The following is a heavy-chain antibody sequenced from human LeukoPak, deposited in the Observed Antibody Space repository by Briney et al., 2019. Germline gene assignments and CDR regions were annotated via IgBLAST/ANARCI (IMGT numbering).Heavy chain of an antibody. CDR1: GGSINSDGYY. V-gene: IGHV4-30-4*08. Sequence: NASETLSLTCSVSGGSINSDGYYWSWIRQPPGKGLEWIGYIYYSGSTYYNPSLKSRVTISVDTSKNQFSLKLSSVTAADTAVYYCAREPRIAAAGTLGIDYWGQGTLVTVSS. D-gene: IGHD6-13*01. CDR3: AREPRIAAAGTLGIDY. CDR2: IYYSGST. J-gene: IGHJ4*02.